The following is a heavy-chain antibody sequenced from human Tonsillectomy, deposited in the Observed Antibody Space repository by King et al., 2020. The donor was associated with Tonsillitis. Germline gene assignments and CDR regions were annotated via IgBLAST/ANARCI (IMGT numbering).Heavy chain of an antibody. J-gene: IGHJ6*02. CDR3: AREKIVVVPAAMVELFYYYYGMDV. D-gene: IGHD2-2*01. V-gene: IGHV3-48*01. Sequence: VQLVESGGGLVQPGGSLRLSCAASGFTFSSYSMNWVRQAPGKGLEWVSYISSSSSTIYYADSVKGRFTISRDNGKNSLYLQMNSLRAEDTAVYYCAREKIVVVPAAMVELFYYYYGMDVWGQGTTVTVSS. CDR2: ISSSSSTI. CDR1: GFTFSSYS.